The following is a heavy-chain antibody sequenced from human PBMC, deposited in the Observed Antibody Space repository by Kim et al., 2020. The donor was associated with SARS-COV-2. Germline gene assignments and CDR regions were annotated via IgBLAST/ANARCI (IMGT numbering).Heavy chain of an antibody. D-gene: IGHD3-3*01. J-gene: IGHJ4*02. Sequence: QKFQGRGTMTRDTSTSTVYMELSSLRSEDTAVYYCARDRGGYDFWSGYDYWGQGTLVTVSS. CDR3: ARDRGGYDFWSGYDY. V-gene: IGHV1-46*01.